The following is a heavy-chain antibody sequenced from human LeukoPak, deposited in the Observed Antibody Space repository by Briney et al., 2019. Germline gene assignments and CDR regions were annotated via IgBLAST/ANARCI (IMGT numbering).Heavy chain of an antibody. D-gene: IGHD1-1*01. CDR3: ARGVQLDRYYFDY. CDR2: IIPIFGTA. V-gene: IGHV1-69*06. J-gene: IGHJ4*02. CDR1: GGTFSSYA. Sequence: SVKVSCKASGGTFSSYAISWVRQAPGQGLDWMGGIIPIFGTANYAQKFQGRVTITADKSTSTAYMELSSLRSEDTAVYYCARGVQLDRYYFDYWGQGTLVTVSS.